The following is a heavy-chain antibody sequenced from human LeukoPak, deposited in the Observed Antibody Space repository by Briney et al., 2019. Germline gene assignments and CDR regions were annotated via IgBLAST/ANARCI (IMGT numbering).Heavy chain of an antibody. CDR1: GGSISSYY. D-gene: IGHD6-13*01. CDR3: ARSISGSSWSHRHYYYMDV. J-gene: IGHJ6*03. Sequence: PSETLSLTCTVSGGSISSYYWSWIRQPPGKGLEWIGYIYTSGSTNYNPSLKSRVTISVDTSKNQFSLKLSSVTAADTAVYYCARSISGSSWSHRHYYYMDVWGKGTTVTVSS. CDR2: IYTSGST. V-gene: IGHV4-4*09.